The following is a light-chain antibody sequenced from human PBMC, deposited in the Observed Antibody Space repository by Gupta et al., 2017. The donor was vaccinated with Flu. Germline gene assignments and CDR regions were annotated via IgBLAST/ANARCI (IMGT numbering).Light chain of an antibody. CDR3: CSQADGNTLYV. CDR2: DVT. Sequence: QSALTQPRSVSGSPGQSVTISCIGTSSDVGNYNYVSWYQQPPAKAPNLMIYDVTKRPSGVPDRFSGSKSGNTASLTISGLQAEDEADYYCCSQADGNTLYVFGSGTTVTVL. CDR1: SSDVGNYNY. J-gene: IGLJ1*01. V-gene: IGLV2-11*01.